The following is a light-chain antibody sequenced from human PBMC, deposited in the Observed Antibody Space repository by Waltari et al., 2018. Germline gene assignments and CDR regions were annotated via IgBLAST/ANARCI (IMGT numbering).Light chain of an antibody. CDR3: LSYTTSSILGV. V-gene: IGLV2-14*01. CDR1: SSDIGDYI. J-gene: IGLJ3*02. CDR2: EVG. Sequence: QSALTQPASVSGSPGQSITISCTGTSSDIGDYIVSWYQHPPHKAPKLIIYEVGRPPPGFSHPFSGSTSGNTASLTISGLQAEDEADYYCLSYTTSSILGVFGGGTKLTVL.